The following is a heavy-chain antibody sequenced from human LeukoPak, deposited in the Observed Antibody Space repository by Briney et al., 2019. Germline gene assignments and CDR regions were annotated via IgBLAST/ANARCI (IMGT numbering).Heavy chain of an antibody. CDR3: ARGLDYYDSSGYQYYYYYMDV. V-gene: IGHV4-59*01. CDR2: IYYSGST. Sequence: SETLSLTCTVSGGSISSYYWSWIRQPPGKGLEWIGYIYYSGSTNYNPSLKSRVTISVDTSKNQFSLKLSSVTAADTAVYYCARGLDYYDSSGYQYYYYYMDVWGKGTTVTISS. D-gene: IGHD3-22*01. J-gene: IGHJ6*03. CDR1: GGSISSYY.